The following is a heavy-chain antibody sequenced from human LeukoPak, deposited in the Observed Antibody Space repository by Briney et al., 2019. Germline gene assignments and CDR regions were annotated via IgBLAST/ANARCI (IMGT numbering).Heavy chain of an antibody. CDR1: GFSFSSYA. CDR3: ARLSSSSYSSYFDF. V-gene: IGHV3-23*01. CDR2: IGSDGKT. Sequence: QPGGSLRLSCEASGFSFSSYAMTWVRQAPGKGLEWVSSIGSDGKTHYSESVKGRFVISRHSSKNTLYLQMNSLRAEDTAVYYCARLSSSSYSSYFDFWGQGTLVTVSS. J-gene: IGHJ4*02. D-gene: IGHD3-22*01.